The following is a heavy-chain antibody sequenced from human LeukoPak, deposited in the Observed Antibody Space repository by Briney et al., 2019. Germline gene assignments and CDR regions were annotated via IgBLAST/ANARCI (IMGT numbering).Heavy chain of an antibody. J-gene: IGHJ4*02. CDR2: IYHSGST. V-gene: IGHV4-30-2*01. CDR3: ARAPYFDY. CDR1: GGSISSGGYS. Sequence: PSQTLSLTCAVSGGSISSGGYSWRWIRQPPGKGLEWIGYIYHSGSTYYNPSLKSRVTISVDRSKNQFSLKLSSVTAADTAVYYCARAPYFDYWGQGTLVTVSS.